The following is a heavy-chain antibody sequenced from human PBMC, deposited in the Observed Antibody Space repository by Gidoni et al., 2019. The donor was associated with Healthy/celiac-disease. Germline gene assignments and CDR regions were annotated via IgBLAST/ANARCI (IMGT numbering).Heavy chain of an antibody. Sequence: QVQLQESGPGLVKPSPTLSLTCTVSGGSIRSGSYYWSWTRPPAGKGLEGIGRIYTSGSTNYNPSLKSRVTIAVDTSKNQFSLKLSSVTAADTAVYYCARLYLGWPGGGAFDIWGQGTMVTVSS. V-gene: IGHV4-61*02. CDR1: GGSIRSGSYY. J-gene: IGHJ3*02. CDR3: ARLYLGWPGGGAFDI. CDR2: IYTSGST. D-gene: IGHD3-9*01.